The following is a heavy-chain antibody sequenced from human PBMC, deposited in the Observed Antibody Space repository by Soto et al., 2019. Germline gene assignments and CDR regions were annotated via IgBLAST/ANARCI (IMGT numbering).Heavy chain of an antibody. J-gene: IGHJ4*02. CDR2: INHSGST. CDR3: ARGLYSSSSGYYFDY. V-gene: IGHV4-34*01. D-gene: IGHD6-6*01. CDR1: GGSFSGYY. Sequence: SETLSLTCAVYGGSFSGYYWSWIRQPPGKGLEWIGEINHSGSTNYNPSLKSRVTISVDTSKNQFSLKLSSVTAADTAVYYCARGLYSSSSGYYFDYWGQGTLVTVSS.